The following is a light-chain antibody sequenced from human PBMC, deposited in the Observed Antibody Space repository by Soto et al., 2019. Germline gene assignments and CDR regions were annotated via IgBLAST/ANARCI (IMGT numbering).Light chain of an antibody. CDR3: SSYTSSSTGV. CDR1: SSDVGGYNS. Sequence: QSALTQPASVSGSPGQSITISCTGTSSDVGGYNSVSWYQQHPGKAPKLVVFEVSNRPSGVSNRFSGSKSGNTASLTISGLQAEDEADYYCSSYTSSSTGVFGGGTKVTVL. CDR2: EVS. V-gene: IGLV2-14*01. J-gene: IGLJ3*02.